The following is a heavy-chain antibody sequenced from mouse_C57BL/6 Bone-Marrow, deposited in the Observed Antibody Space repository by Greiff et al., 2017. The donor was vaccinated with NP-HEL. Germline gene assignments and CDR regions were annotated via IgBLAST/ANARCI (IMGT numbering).Heavy chain of an antibody. CDR3: ATRGYSNYGY. D-gene: IGHD2-5*01. Sequence: QVQLQQSGAELVRPGTSVKVSCKASGYAFTNYLIEWVKQRPGQGLEWIGVINPGSGGTNYNEKFKGKATLTADKSSSTAYMQLSSLTSEDSAVYFCATRGYSNYGYWGQGTTLTVSS. J-gene: IGHJ2*01. V-gene: IGHV1-54*01. CDR2: INPGSGGT. CDR1: GYAFTNYL.